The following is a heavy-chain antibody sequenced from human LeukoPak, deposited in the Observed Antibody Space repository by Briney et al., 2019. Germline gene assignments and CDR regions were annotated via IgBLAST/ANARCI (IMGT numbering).Heavy chain of an antibody. D-gene: IGHD3-22*01. J-gene: IGHJ3*02. V-gene: IGHV5-51*01. CDR1: GYSFTSYW. Sequence: GESLKISSKGSGYSFTSYWIGWVRQIPGKGLEWMGIIYPGDSDTRYSPSFQGQVTISADKSISTAYLQWSSLKASDTAMYYCARRLGVITMISFDAFDIWGQGTMVTVSS. CDR2: IYPGDSDT. CDR3: ARRLGVITMISFDAFDI.